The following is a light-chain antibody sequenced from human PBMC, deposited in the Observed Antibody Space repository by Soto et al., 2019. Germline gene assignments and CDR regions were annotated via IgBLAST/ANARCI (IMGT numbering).Light chain of an antibody. V-gene: IGKV3-15*01. CDR2: GAS. CDR3: QQYNNWLKT. J-gene: IGKJ1*01. CDR1: QSVSSN. Sequence: EIVLQQSPATLSVSPGARATLSRRASQSVSSNLAWYQQKPGQAHRLLIYGASTRATGIPARFSGSGSGTEFTLTISSLQSEDFAVYYCQQYNNWLKTVGQGTKVDIK.